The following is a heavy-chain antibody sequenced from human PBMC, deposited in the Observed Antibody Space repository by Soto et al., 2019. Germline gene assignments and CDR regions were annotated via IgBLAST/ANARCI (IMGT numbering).Heavy chain of an antibody. Sequence: PSETLSLTCTVSGGSISSYYWSWIRQPPGKGLEWIGYIYYSGSTNYNPSLKSRVTISVDTSKNQFSLKLSSVTAADTAVYYCAGMGGYDDALDIWGQGTMVTVSS. D-gene: IGHD5-12*01. J-gene: IGHJ3*02. CDR3: AGMGGYDDALDI. V-gene: IGHV4-59*08. CDR1: GGSISSYY. CDR2: IYYSGST.